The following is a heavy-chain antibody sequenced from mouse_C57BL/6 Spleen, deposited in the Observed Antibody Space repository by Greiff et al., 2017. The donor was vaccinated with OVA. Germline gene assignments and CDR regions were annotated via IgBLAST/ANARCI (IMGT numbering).Heavy chain of an antibody. V-gene: IGHV1-31*01. Sequence: VQLKQSGPELVKPGASVKISCKASGYSFTGYYMHWVKQSHGNILDWIGYIYPYNGVSSYNQKFKGKATLTVDKSSSTAYMELRSLTSEDSAVYYCARERDDYDGGAWFAYWGQGTLVTVSA. D-gene: IGHD2-4*01. CDR3: ARERDDYDGGAWFAY. CDR2: IYPYNGVS. J-gene: IGHJ3*01. CDR1: GYSFTGYY.